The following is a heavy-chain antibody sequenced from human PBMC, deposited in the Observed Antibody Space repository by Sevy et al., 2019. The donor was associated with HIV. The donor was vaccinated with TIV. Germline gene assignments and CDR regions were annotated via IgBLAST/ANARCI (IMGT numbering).Heavy chain of an antibody. J-gene: IGHJ4*02. Sequence: GGSLRLSCAASGFTFSTYAMSWVRQAPGKGLEWVSLISGSGGSTYYADSVKGQFTISRDNSKNTLYLQMNSLRAEDTAVYYCAKVAAGYSDYGPIYYWGQGTLVTVSS. V-gene: IGHV3-23*01. CDR2: ISGSGGST. CDR1: GFTFSTYA. CDR3: AKVAAGYSDYGPIYY. D-gene: IGHD4-17*01.